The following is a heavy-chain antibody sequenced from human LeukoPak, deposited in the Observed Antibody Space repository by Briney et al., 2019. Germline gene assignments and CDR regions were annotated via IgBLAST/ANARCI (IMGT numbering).Heavy chain of an antibody. D-gene: IGHD1-26*01. CDR2: IIPILGIA. J-gene: IGHJ4*02. Sequence: ASVKVSCKASGGTFSSYAISWVRQAPGQGLEWMGRIIPILGIANYAQKFQGRVTITADKSTSTAYIELSSLRSEDTAVYYCARDPSGSYSYFDYWGQGTLVTVSS. V-gene: IGHV1-69*04. CDR1: GGTFSSYA. CDR3: ARDPSGSYSYFDY.